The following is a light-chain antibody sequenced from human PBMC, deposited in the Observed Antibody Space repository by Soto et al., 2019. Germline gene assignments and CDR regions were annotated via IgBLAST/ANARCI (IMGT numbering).Light chain of an antibody. J-gene: IGKJ1*01. CDR1: QSISSW. V-gene: IGKV1-5*01. Sequence: DIQMNQSPSTLSASVGDRVTITCRASQSISSWLAWYQQKPGKAPKLLIYAASSLQSGVPSRFSGSGSGTEFTLTISSLQPDDFGTYYCQEYNSYTGTFGPRTKV. CDR2: AAS. CDR3: QEYNSYTGT.